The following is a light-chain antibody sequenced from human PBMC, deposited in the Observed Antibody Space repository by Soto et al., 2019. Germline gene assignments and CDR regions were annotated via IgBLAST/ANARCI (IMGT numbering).Light chain of an antibody. J-gene: IGKJ1*01. V-gene: IGKV3-11*01. CDR1: QSFSNY. Sequence: EVVLTQSPATLSLSPGERATLSCRTSQSFSNYLAWYQQKPGQAPRLLIYDASNRATGIPARFSGSGSGTDFTLTISSLEPEDFAVYYCQQRYSGWTFGQGTKVDI. CDR2: DAS. CDR3: QQRYSGWT.